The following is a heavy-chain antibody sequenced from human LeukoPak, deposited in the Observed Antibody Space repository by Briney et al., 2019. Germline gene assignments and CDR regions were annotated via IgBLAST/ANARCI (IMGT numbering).Heavy chain of an antibody. D-gene: IGHD3-22*01. CDR1: GFTFSSYC. J-gene: IGHJ4*02. CDR2: ISDDGSNK. CDR3: AKDLENYYDSSGYVDY. Sequence: GGSLRLSCAASGFTFSSYCMHWVRQAPGKGLEWVAAISDDGSNKYYADSVKGRFTISRDNSKNTVYLQMNSLRVEDTAVYYCAKDLENYYDSSGYVDYWGQGTLVTVSS. V-gene: IGHV3-30*18.